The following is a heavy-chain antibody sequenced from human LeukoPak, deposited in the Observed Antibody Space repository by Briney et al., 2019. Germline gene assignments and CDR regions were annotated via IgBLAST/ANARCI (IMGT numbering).Heavy chain of an antibody. CDR2: ISGSGFST. J-gene: IGHJ4*02. D-gene: IGHD3-10*01. CDR3: AKDSKDTTMVQGGIDF. V-gene: IGHV3-23*01. Sequence: GGSLRLSCAASGLTFSNYAMSWVRPAPGEGLEWVSAISGSGFSTYYADSVKGRFTISRDNSKNTLYLQMNSLRAEDTAVYYCAKDSKDTTMVQGGIDFWGQGTLVTVSS. CDR1: GLTFSNYA.